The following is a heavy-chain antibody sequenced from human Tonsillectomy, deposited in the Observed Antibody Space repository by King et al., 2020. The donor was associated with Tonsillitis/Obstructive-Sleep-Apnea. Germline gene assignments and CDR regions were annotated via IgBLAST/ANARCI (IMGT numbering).Heavy chain of an antibody. J-gene: IGHJ4*02. CDR2: MYYTGST. D-gene: IGHD2-2*01. CDR3: AGHSSNLFHRFYY. V-gene: IGHV4-39*01. CDR1: GGSISSTSYY. Sequence: LQLQESGPGLLKPSETLSLTCNVSGGSISSTSYYWGWIRQPPGKGLEWIGSMYYTGSTYYNPSLKSRLTMSVDTSKNQLSLKLSSVTAADTSVYYCAGHSSNLFHRFYYWGLGTLVTVSS.